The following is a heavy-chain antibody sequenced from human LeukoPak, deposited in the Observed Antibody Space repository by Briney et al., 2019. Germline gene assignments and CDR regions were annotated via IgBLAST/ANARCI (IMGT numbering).Heavy chain of an antibody. V-gene: IGHV3-21*01. CDR1: GFTFSSYS. J-gene: IGHJ6*02. D-gene: IGHD3-10*01. Sequence: GGSLRLSCAASGFTFSSYSMNWVRQAPGKGLEWVSSISSSSSYIYYADSVKGRFTISRDNAKNSLYLQMNSLRAEGTAVYYCAREITANGMDVWGQGTTVTVSS. CDR3: AREITANGMDV. CDR2: ISSSSSYI.